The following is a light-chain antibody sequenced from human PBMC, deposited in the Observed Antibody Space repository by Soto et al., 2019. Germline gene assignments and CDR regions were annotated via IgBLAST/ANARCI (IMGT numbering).Light chain of an antibody. CDR2: DVS. J-gene: IGKJ2*01. V-gene: IGKV1-5*01. Sequence: DLQMTQSPSTLSASVGDRVTITCRASQSISRWLAWYQLKPGTAPKLLIYDVSNLQSGVPSRFSGSASGTEFTLTIGILQPDDYAIYYCQHYSTHSTFGQGTKLEI. CDR1: QSISRW. CDR3: QHYSTHST.